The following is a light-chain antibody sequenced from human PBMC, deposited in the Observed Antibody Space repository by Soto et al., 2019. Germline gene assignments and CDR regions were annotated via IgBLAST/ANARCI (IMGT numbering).Light chain of an antibody. CDR2: SAS. CDR1: QSINNY. V-gene: IGKV1-39*01. CDR3: QQSLTMPIT. J-gene: IGKJ5*01. Sequence: DIQMTQSPASLSVCVGDRGTITCRASQSINNYLNWYLQRPGQAPKLLIRSASTLQRGVPSRFSGSGSRTEFTLTIADLQPDDFGTYYCQQSLTMPITFGHGTRLEIK.